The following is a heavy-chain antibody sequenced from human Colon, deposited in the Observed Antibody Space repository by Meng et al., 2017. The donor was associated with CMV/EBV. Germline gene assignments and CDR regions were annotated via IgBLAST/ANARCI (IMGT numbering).Heavy chain of an antibody. CDR1: GYTFTGYL. V-gene: IGHV1-2*02. CDR2: INPYSGDT. D-gene: IGHD3-3*01. J-gene: IGHJ4*02. Sequence: VHLMQSGAEMREPGASVKVFCKASGYTFTGYLIHWVRQAPGQGLEWMGWINPYSGDTIYAQKFEVGVTMTRDASITTAYLELSSLKSDDTAGYYCGTFGGDFDYWGQGTLVTVSS. CDR3: GTFGGDFDY.